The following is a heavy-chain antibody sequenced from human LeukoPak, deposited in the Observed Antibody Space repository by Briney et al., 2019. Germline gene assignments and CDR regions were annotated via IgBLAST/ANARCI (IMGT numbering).Heavy chain of an antibody. Sequence: GGALTLSCVASGCTFSSYAMHWVRQAPGKGLEWVAFISYDGSNKYYADSVKGRFTISRDNSKNTLYLQMNSVSAEDTPVYYCARGRYSYTEEGYWGQGTLVAVSS. CDR3: ARGRYSYTEEGY. J-gene: IGHJ4*02. V-gene: IGHV3-30-3*01. D-gene: IGHD5-18*01. CDR1: GCTFSSYA. CDR2: ISYDGSNK.